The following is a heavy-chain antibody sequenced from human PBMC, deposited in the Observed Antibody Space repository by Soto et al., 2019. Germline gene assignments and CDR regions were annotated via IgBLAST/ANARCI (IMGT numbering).Heavy chain of an antibody. Sequence: GGSLRLSCAASGFTFSSYAMSWVRQAPGKGLEWVSAISGSGGSTYYADSVKGRFTISRDNSKNTLYLQMNSLRAEDTAVYYYAKDSPRRAAAGTPYYFDYWGQGTLVTVSS. CDR3: AKDSPRRAAAGTPYYFDY. D-gene: IGHD6-13*01. CDR1: GFTFSSYA. J-gene: IGHJ4*02. CDR2: ISGSGGST. V-gene: IGHV3-23*01.